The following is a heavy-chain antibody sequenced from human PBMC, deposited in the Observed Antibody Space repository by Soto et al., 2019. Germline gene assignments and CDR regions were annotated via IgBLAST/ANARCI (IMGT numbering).Heavy chain of an antibody. Sequence: ASVKVSCKASGYTFTGYYMHWVRQAPGQGLEWMGWINPNSGGTNYAQKFQGRVTMTRDTSISTAYMELSRLRSDDTAVYYCARVIFYDSSGYYYAEYFDYWGQGTLVTVSS. J-gene: IGHJ4*02. CDR1: GYTFTGYY. CDR2: INPNSGGT. D-gene: IGHD3-22*01. CDR3: ARVIFYDSSGYYYAEYFDY. V-gene: IGHV1-2*02.